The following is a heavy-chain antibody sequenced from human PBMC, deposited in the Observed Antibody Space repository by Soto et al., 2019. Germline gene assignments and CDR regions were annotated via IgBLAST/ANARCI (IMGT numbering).Heavy chain of an antibody. CDR2: IYPSDSDT. J-gene: IGHJ4*02. Sequence: GESLKISCNGSGDNFAVYWIAWVRQMPGKGLELMGIIYPSDSDTRYRPSFQGQVTISADKSISSAYLQWSSLRASDTAMYYCARGGVSTRTFDYWGQGTPVTVSS. CDR1: GDNFAVYW. CDR3: ARGGVSTRTFDY. D-gene: IGHD3-3*01. V-gene: IGHV5-51*01.